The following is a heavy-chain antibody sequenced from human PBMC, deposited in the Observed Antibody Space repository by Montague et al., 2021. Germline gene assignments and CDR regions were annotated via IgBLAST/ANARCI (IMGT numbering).Heavy chain of an antibody. J-gene: IGHJ6*03. CDR3: ARHRSRHHSMAFVASDHYFYMDF. D-gene: IGHD2/OR15-2a*01. V-gene: IGHV4-39*01. CDR1: GDSISSKGNF. CDR2: LDYSGTT. Sequence: SETLSLTCSVSGDSISSKGNFWGWIRQPPGKGLEWIGVLDYSGTTYYSPSLRSRVTISVDTSKSQFSLKVTAVTAADTAVYYCARHRSRHHSMAFVASDHYFYMDFWGKGTPVAVSS.